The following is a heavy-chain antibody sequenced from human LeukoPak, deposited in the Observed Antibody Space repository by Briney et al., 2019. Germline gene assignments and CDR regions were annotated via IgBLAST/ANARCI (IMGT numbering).Heavy chain of an antibody. CDR2: ISSSSSYI. D-gene: IGHD3-22*01. J-gene: IGHJ1*01. V-gene: IGHV3-21*01. CDR3: ASTGYDSSGYYEYFQH. Sequence: PGGSLRLSCAASGFTFSSYSMNWVRQAPGKGLEWVSSISSSSSYIYYADSVKGRFTISRDNAKNSLYLQMNSLRAEDTAVYYCASTGYDSSGYYEYFQHWGQGTLVTVSS. CDR1: GFTFSSYS.